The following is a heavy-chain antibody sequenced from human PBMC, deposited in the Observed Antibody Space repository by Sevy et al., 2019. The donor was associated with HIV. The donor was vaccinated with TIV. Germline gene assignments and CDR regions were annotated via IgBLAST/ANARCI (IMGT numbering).Heavy chain of an antibody. CDR1: GFTVSSNY. CDR3: MGFAGGGMDV. V-gene: IGHV3-73*01. Sequence: GGSLRLSCAASGFTVSSNYMSWVRQASGKGLEWVGRIRSKANSYATAYAASVKGRFTISRDDSKNTAYLQMNSLKTEDTAVYYCMGFAGGGMDVWGQGTTVTVSS. CDR2: IRSKANSYAT. J-gene: IGHJ6*02. D-gene: IGHD3-16*01.